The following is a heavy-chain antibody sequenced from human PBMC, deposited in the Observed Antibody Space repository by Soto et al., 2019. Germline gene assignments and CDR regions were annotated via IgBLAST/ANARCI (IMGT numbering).Heavy chain of an antibody. J-gene: IGHJ6*02. Sequence: SETLSLTCTVSGGSISSGGYYWSWIRQHPGKGLEWIGYIYYSGSTYYNPSLKSRVTISVDTSKNQFSLKLSSVTAADTAVYYCARVGYYARDGMDVWGQGTTVTVSS. D-gene: IGHD3-10*01. CDR3: ARVGYYARDGMDV. V-gene: IGHV4-31*03. CDR2: IYYSGST. CDR1: GGSISSGGYY.